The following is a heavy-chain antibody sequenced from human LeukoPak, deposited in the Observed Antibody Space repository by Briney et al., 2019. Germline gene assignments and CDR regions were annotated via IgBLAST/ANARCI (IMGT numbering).Heavy chain of an antibody. CDR3: AKDSSVYYYDSRTLDY. CDR1: GFTVSSNY. J-gene: IGHJ4*02. D-gene: IGHD3-22*01. V-gene: IGHV3-53*05. CDR2: IYSGGST. Sequence: GGSLRLSCAASGFTVSSNYMSWVRQAPGKGLEWVSVIYSGGSTYYADSVKGRFTISRDNSKNTLYLQMNSLRPEDTAVYFCAKDSSVYYYDSRTLDYSGQGTLVTASS.